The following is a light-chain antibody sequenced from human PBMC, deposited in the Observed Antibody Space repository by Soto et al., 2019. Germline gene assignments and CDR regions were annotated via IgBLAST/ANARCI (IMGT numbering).Light chain of an antibody. V-gene: IGKV3-15*01. CDR2: GVS. CDR1: QNVGSN. CDR3: LQYNSWPRT. J-gene: IGKJ1*01. Sequence: EIVMTQSPATLSVSPGERATLSCRASQNVGSNLAWYQQKPGQAPRRLLYGVSTRATGIPARFSDSGSGTEFTLTISSLQSEDFAVYYCLQYNSWPRTFGQGTKVDIK.